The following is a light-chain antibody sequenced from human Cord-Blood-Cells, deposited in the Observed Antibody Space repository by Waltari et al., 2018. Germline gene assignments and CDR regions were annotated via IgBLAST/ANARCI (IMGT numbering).Light chain of an antibody. J-gene: IGLJ2*01. CDR1: TLGDNY. CDR3: QAWDSSTVV. Sequence: SYELTQPPSVSVSPAQTASTTPSADTLGDNYACWYQQKPGQSPVLVIYQDSKRPSGIPERFSGSNSGNTATLTISGTQAMDEADYYCQAWDSSTVVFGGGTKLTVL. V-gene: IGLV3-1*01. CDR2: QDS.